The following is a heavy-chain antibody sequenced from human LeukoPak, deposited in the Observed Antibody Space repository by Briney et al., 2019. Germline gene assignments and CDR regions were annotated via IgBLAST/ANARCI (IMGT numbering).Heavy chain of an antibody. CDR2: INSDGSST. J-gene: IGHJ4*02. Sequence: AGGSLRLSCAASGFTFSSYWMHWVRQARGKGLVWVSRINSDGSSTKYADSVKGRFTISRDNAKNTLYVQMNNLRAEDTAVYYCARVDPKAPGDYSWGRGTLVTVSS. V-gene: IGHV3-74*03. D-gene: IGHD2-2*03. CDR3: ARVDPKAPGDYS. CDR1: GFTFSSYW.